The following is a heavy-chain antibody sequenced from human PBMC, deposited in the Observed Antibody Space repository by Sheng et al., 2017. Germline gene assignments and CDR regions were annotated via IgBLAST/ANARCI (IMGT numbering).Heavy chain of an antibody. CDR2: IIPIFGTA. CDR1: GGTFSSYA. D-gene: IGHD2-2*01. V-gene: IGHV1-69*13. CDR3: ARGGTYCSSTSCPFPFDP. J-gene: IGHJ5*02. Sequence: QVQLVQSGAEVKKPGSSVKVSCKASGGTFSSYAISWVRQAPGQGLEWMGGIIPIFGTANYAQKFQGRVTITADESTSTAYMELSSLRSEDTAVYYCARGGTYCSSTSCPFPFDPWADGNPSVTVSS.